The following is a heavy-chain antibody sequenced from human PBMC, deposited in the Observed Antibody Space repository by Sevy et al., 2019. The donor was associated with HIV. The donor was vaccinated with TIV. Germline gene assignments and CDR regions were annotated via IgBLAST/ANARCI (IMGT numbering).Heavy chain of an antibody. CDR2: ISKDGDST. CDR1: GFNCRDHP. V-gene: IGHV3-64*01. D-gene: IGHD6-13*01. Sequence: GGSLRLSCVASGFNCRDHPMYWVRQAPGKGLEFLSTISKDGDSTYYANSVRVGITISRDNSKNTLYLQIGSLKPEDTAVYYCAREHNISWYGFVGCWGQGAQVTVSS. CDR3: AREHNISWYGFVGC. J-gene: IGHJ4*02.